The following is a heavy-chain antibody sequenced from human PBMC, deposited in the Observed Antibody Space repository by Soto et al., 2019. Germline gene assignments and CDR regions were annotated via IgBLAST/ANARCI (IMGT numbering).Heavy chain of an antibody. D-gene: IGHD1-1*01. V-gene: IGHV2-5*02. CDR3: VHRRVQIFDF. J-gene: IGHJ4*02. CDR1: GFSLSTNGEG. Sequence: SGPTLVNPTQTLTLTCTFSGFSLSTNGEGVGWIRQPPGKALEWLALVYWDDAKRYSPSLKTRLTITKDTSKNQVVLTMTNMDPVDTATYYCVHRRVQIFDFWGQGALVTVSS. CDR2: VYWDDAK.